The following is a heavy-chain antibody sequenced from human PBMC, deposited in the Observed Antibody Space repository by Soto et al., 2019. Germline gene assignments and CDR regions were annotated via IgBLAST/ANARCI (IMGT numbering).Heavy chain of an antibody. Sequence: SETLSLTCAVSGYSISSGYYWGWIRQPPGKGLEWIGSIYHSGSTYYNPSLKSRVTISVDTSKNQFSLKLSSVTAADTAVYYCARLGDYVERNFDYWGQGTLVTVSS. J-gene: IGHJ4*02. D-gene: IGHD4-17*01. CDR3: ARLGDYVERNFDY. CDR2: IYHSGST. V-gene: IGHV4-38-2*01. CDR1: GYSISSGYY.